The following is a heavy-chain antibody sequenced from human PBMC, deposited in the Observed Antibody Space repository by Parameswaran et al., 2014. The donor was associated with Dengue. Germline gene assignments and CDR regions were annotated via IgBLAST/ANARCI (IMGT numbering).Heavy chain of an antibody. D-gene: IGHD4-11*01. Sequence: SETLSLTCAVYGGSFSGYYWSWIRQPPGKGLEWIGEINHSGSTNYNPSLKSRVTISVDTSKNQFSLKLSSVTAADTAVYYCARRRAVTTIYYYYYMDVWGKGTTVTVSS. CDR3: ARRRAVTTIYYYYYMDV. J-gene: IGHJ6*03. V-gene: IGHV4-34*01. CDR2: INHSGST. CDR1: GGSFSGYY.